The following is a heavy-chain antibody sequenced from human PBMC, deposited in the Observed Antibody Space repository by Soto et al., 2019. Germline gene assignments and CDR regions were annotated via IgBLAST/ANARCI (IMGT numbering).Heavy chain of an antibody. Sequence: PSETLSLTCTVSGDSITSYFWTWIRQPAGKGLECIGRIYTNGSSNSNPSLKSRVTMSIDTSKSQFSPKLTSVTAADTAVYYCARDGPRHLGVFPLVYGMDVWGQGTTVTVSS. D-gene: IGHD1-26*01. CDR3: ARDGPRHLGVFPLVYGMDV. J-gene: IGHJ6*02. V-gene: IGHV4-4*07. CDR2: IYTNGSS. CDR1: GDSITSYF.